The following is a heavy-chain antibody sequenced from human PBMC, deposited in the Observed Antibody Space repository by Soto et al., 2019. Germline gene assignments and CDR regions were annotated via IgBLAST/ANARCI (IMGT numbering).Heavy chain of an antibody. CDR3: ASGGEYYDENLPHYYFFGMHV. V-gene: IGHV1-69*01. J-gene: IGHJ6*02. Sequence: QVQLVQSGAEVKKPGSSVKVSCKASGGTFSNYPITWVRRAHGHGLEWLGGIIPIFGKADYTQKFQGRVTITADEPTSTAYMEISSLRSEDTAVYYCASGGEYYDENLPHYYFFGMHVWGPGTTVTVSS. CDR1: GGTFSNYP. D-gene: IGHD3-16*01. CDR2: IIPIFGKA.